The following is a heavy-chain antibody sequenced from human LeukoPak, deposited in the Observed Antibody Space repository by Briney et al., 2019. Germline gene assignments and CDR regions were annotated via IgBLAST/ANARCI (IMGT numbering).Heavy chain of an antibody. Sequence: PGGSLRLSCAASGFTVTSYYMNWVRQAPGKGLEWVSIIYSGATTYYADSVKGRFTISRDTSKNTVSLQMNSLRAEDTAVYFCARVGDHFHWNLDLWGRGTLVTVSS. J-gene: IGHJ2*01. CDR2: IYSGATT. CDR3: ARVGDHFHWNLDL. V-gene: IGHV3-53*01. D-gene: IGHD3-3*02. CDR1: GFTVTSYY.